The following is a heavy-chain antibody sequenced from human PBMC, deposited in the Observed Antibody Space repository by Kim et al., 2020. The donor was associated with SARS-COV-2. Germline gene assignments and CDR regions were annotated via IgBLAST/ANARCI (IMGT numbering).Heavy chain of an antibody. CDR3: AKGTYSSSWYGLNNWFDP. Sequence: KGRFTISRDNSKNTLYLQMNSLRAEDTAVYYCAKGTYSSSWYGLNNWFDPWGQGTLVTVSS. J-gene: IGHJ5*02. V-gene: IGHV3-30*02. D-gene: IGHD6-13*01.